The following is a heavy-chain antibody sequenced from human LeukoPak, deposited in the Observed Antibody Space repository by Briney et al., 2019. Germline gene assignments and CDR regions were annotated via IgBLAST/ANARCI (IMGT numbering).Heavy chain of an antibody. CDR1: GFTFSSYE. Sequence: VGSLRVSRAASGFTFSSYEMNWVRQAPGEGLEWVSYISASGSTILYADSVKGRFTISRDNAKNSLYLQMNSLRAEDTAVYYCARSGTYCTEGICYTGYYSDFWGQGALGSVSS. J-gene: IGHJ4*02. V-gene: IGHV3-48*03. D-gene: IGHD2-8*01. CDR2: ISASGSTI. CDR3: ARSGTYCTEGICYTGYYSDF.